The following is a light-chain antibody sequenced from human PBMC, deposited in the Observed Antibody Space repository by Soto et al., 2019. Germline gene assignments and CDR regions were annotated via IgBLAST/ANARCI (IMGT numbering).Light chain of an antibody. CDR3: QSYDSSLSGAV. CDR2: GNS. CDR1: SSNIGAGYD. V-gene: IGLV1-40*01. J-gene: IGLJ3*02. Sequence: QAVVTQPPSVSGAPGQRVTISCTGSSSNIGAGYDVHWYQQLPGTAPKLLIYGNSNRPSGVPDRFSGSKSGTSASLAITGLQAEDEADYYCQSYDSSLSGAVCGGGTKVTVL.